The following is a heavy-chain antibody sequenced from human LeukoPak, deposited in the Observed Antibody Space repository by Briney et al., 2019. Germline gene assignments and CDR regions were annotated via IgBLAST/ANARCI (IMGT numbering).Heavy chain of an antibody. D-gene: IGHD6-13*01. Sequence: PSETLSLTCAVYGGSFSGYYWSWIRQPPGKGLEWIGEINHSGSTNYNPSLKSRVTISVDTSKNQFSLKLSSVTAADTAVYYCARGRFGSSWSRPYYFDYWGQGTLVTVSS. CDR2: INHSGST. V-gene: IGHV4-34*01. CDR3: ARGRFGSSWSRPYYFDY. J-gene: IGHJ4*02. CDR1: GGSFSGYY.